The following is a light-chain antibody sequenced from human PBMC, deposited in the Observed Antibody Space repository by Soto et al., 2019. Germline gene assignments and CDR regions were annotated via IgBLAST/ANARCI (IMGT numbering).Light chain of an antibody. Sequence: DIVMTQSPATLSVSPGEGATLSCRASQSVGSNLAWYQPKPAQAPRLLIYGVSARATGTPARFSGSGSGTEFTLTISSVQSEDFAVYYCQQYNNWLQTFGQGTKVDIK. CDR2: GVS. V-gene: IGKV3-15*01. J-gene: IGKJ1*01. CDR3: QQYNNWLQT. CDR1: QSVGSN.